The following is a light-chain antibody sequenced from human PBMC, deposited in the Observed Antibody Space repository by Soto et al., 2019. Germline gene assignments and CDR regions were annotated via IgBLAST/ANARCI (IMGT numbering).Light chain of an antibody. Sequence: QSALTQPASVYGSPGQSITISCTGTSSDVGGYNYVSWYQQHPGKAPKLMIYDVSNRPSGVSNRFSGSKSGNTASLTISGLQAEDEADYYCSSYTSSSTLVYVFGTGTKVTVL. V-gene: IGLV2-14*01. J-gene: IGLJ1*01. CDR3: SSYTSSSTLVYV. CDR1: SSDVGGYNY. CDR2: DVS.